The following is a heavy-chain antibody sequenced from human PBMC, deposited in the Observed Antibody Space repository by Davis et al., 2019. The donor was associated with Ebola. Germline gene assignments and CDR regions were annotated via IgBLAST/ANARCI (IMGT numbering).Heavy chain of an antibody. CDR1: GFTFSSYS. Sequence: PGGSLRLSCAASGFTFSSYSMNWVRQAPGKGLEWVSYISSSSSTIYYADSVKGRFTISRDNAKNSLYLQMNSLRDEDTAVYYCARDSNGLLQYWFDPWGQGTLVTVSS. J-gene: IGHJ5*02. V-gene: IGHV3-48*02. CDR2: ISSSSSTI. CDR3: ARDSNGLLQYWFDP. D-gene: IGHD4-11*01.